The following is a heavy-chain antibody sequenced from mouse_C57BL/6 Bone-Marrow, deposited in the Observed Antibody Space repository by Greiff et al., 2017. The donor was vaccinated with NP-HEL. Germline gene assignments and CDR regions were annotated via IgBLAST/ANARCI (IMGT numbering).Heavy chain of an antibody. J-gene: IGHJ3*01. Sequence: DVHLVESGGDLVKPGGSLKLSCAASGFTFSSYGMSWVRQTPDKRLEWVATISSGGSYTYYPDSVKGRFTISRDNAKNTLYLQMSSLKSEDTAMYYCARHQNYGFAYWGQGTLVTVSA. CDR1: GFTFSSYG. CDR3: ARHQNYGFAY. CDR2: ISSGGSYT. D-gene: IGHD1-1*01. V-gene: IGHV5-6*01.